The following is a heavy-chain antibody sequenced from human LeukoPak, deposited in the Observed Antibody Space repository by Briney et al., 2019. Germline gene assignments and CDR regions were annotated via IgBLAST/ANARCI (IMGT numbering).Heavy chain of an antibody. J-gene: IGHJ4*02. D-gene: IGHD3-22*01. CDR1: GFTSSTSW. V-gene: IGHV3-74*03. CDR2: INSGGKSK. CDR3: VRDMGYYDKV. Sequence: GGSLRLSCAASGFTSSTSWLHWVRQAPGKGLVWFSRINSGGKSKTYADFVKGRFTISRDNAKNTLYLQMNSLRAEDTAVYYCVRDMGYYDKVWGQGTLVTVSS.